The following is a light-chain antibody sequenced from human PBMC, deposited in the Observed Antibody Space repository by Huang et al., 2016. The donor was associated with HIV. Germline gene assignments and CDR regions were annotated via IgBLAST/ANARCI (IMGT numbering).Light chain of an antibody. Sequence: DIVMTQSPDSLAVSLGERATINCKSSQSVFFSSTNKNHRAWYQQKPGQPPRLLIYWASTRESGVPDRFSGSGSETDFTLTSNSLQAEDVAVYHCQQYADIPTFGGGTKVEIK. CDR2: WAS. J-gene: IGKJ4*01. V-gene: IGKV4-1*01. CDR3: QQYADIPT. CDR1: QSVFFSSTNKNH.